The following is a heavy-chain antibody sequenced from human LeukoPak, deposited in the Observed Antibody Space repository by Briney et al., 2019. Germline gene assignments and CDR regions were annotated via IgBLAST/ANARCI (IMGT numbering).Heavy chain of an antibody. CDR1: GYTFTGYY. CDR2: INPNSGGT. CDR3: ARVGAWQLLGSIDY. J-gene: IGHJ4*02. V-gene: IGHV1-2*02. D-gene: IGHD1-26*01. Sequence: ASVKVSCKASGYTFTGYYMHWVRQAPGQGLEWMGWINPNSGGTNYAQKFQGRVTMTRDTSIGTAYMELSRLRSDDTAVYYCARVGAWQLLGSIDYWGQGTLVTVSS.